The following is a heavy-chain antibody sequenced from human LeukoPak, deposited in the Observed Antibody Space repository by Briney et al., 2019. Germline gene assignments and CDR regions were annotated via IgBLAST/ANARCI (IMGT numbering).Heavy chain of an antibody. Sequence: AETLSLTCTVSGVSITSDYWTWIRQPPRNKLEWIGFIYYSGTTNYNPSLKSRVTMSVDTSKNQFSLKLSSVTAADTAVYYCARQGFWSGYYTLDYWGQGTLVTVSS. J-gene: IGHJ4*02. CDR3: ARQGFWSGYYTLDY. CDR2: IYYSGTT. D-gene: IGHD3-3*01. CDR1: GVSITSDY. V-gene: IGHV4-59*08.